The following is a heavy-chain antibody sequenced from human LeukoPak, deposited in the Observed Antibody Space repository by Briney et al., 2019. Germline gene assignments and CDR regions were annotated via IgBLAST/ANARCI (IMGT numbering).Heavy chain of an antibody. D-gene: IGHD2-8*01. CDR2: IYYSGST. V-gene: IGHV4-31*03. CDR1: GGSISSGGYY. Sequence: SETLSLTCTVSGGSISSGGYYWSWIRQHPGKGLEWIGYIYYSGSTYYNPSLKSRVTISVATSKNQFSLKLSSVTAADTAVYYCARVMMGWFDPWGQGTLVTVSS. CDR3: ARVMMGWFDP. J-gene: IGHJ5*02.